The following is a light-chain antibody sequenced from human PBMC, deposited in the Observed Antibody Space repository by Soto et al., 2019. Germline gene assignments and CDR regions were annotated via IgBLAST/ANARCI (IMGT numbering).Light chain of an antibody. CDR1: QDIRGA. Sequence: AIQVTQSPSSLSASVGDRVTITCRASQDIRGALAWYQQKPGKPPRLLIYDVSTLESGVPSRFSGSSSGAEFTLTISSLQPEDFGTYFCQQFNSYPITFGHGTRLDVK. CDR2: DVS. V-gene: IGKV1-13*02. J-gene: IGKJ5*01. CDR3: QQFNSYPIT.